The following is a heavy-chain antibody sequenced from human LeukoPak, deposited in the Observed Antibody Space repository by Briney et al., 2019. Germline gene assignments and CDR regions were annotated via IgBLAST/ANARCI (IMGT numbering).Heavy chain of an antibody. CDR3: ARLTLGYGSGSYYRRYYFDY. J-gene: IGHJ4*02. Sequence: SETLSLTCTVSGGSISSSSYYWGWLRQPPGKGLEWIGSIYYSGSTYYNPSLKSRVTISVDTSKNQFSLKLSFVTAADTAVYYCARLTLGYGSGSYYRRYYFDYWGQGTLVTVSS. D-gene: IGHD3-10*01. V-gene: IGHV4-39*07. CDR2: IYYSGST. CDR1: GGSISSSSYY.